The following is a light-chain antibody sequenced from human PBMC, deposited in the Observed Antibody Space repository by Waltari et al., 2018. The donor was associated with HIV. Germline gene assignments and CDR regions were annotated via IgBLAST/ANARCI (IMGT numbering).Light chain of an antibody. J-gene: IGLJ2*01. Sequence: QSALTQPPSVSGSLGQSVTISCTGTSSDVGNYNEVSWYQQFPVTAPKLMIYDVSNRPSGVPDRFSGSKSGNTASLTISGLQAEDEADYYCSSFTTSITVVFGGGTKLTVL. CDR3: SSFTTSITVV. CDR1: SSDVGNYNE. CDR2: DVS. V-gene: IGLV2-18*02.